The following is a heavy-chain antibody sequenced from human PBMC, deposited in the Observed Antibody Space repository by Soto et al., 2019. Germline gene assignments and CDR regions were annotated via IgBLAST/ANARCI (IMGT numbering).Heavy chain of an antibody. CDR3: AGVDSYYYYIGYFEY. CDR2: INPNNGDT. D-gene: IGHD3-22*01. Sequence: ASVKVSCKASGYTFTGYYLHWLRQAPGQGLEWMGWINPNNGDTNYAQNFQGRVTMTRDTSISTACIELSGLRCDDKAVNYCAGVDSYYYYIGYFEYRGQGTLVTV. J-gene: IGHJ4*01. CDR1: GYTFTGYY. V-gene: IGHV1-2*02.